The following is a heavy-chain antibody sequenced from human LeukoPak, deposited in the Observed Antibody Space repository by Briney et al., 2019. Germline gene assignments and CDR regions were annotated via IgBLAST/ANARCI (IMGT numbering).Heavy chain of an antibody. Sequence: PGGSLRLSCAASGFTFSSYAMSWVRQAPGKGLEWVSAISGSGGSTYYADSVKGRLTISRNNSKNTLYLQMNSLRAEDTAVYYCAKGGGAYYYYYMDVWGKGTKVTVSS. J-gene: IGHJ6*03. D-gene: IGHD1-26*01. V-gene: IGHV3-23*01. CDR3: AKGGGAYYYYYMDV. CDR2: ISGSGGST. CDR1: GFTFSSYA.